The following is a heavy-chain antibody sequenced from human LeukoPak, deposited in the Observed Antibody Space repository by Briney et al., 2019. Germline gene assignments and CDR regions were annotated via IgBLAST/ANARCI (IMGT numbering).Heavy chain of an antibody. V-gene: IGHV3-30*04. CDR2: ISYDGSNK. CDR1: GFTFSNYA. D-gene: IGHD5-18*01. Sequence: GGSLSLSCAASGFTFSNYAMHWVRQAPAKGREWVAVISYDGSNKYYADSVKGRFTISRDNSKNTLYLQMNSLRAEDTAVYYCAKVDVRGYSYGFDYWGQGTLVTVSS. CDR3: AKVDVRGYSYGFDY. J-gene: IGHJ4*02.